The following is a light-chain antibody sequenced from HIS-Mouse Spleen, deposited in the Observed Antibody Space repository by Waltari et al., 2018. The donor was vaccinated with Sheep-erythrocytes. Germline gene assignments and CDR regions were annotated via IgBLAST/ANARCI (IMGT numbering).Light chain of an antibody. Sequence: QSALTQPASVSGSPGQSITISCTGTSSDVGSYNLVSWYQQHPDKAPKLMIYECSKRPSGVSNRFSGSKSGKTASLTISGLQAEDEADYYCCSYAGSSTPWVFGGGTKLTVL. V-gene: IGLV2-23*01. CDR1: SSDVGSYNL. CDR3: CSYAGSSTPWV. CDR2: ECS. J-gene: IGLJ3*02.